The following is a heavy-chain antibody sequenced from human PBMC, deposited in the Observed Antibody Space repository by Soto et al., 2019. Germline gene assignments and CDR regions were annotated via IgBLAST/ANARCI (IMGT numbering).Heavy chain of an antibody. V-gene: IGHV4-34*01. J-gene: IGHJ4*02. CDR3: GRGEGRNVVVPAVYFDY. D-gene: IGHD2-2*01. CDR1: GGSFSGYY. CDR2: INHSGST. Sequence: SETLSLTCAVYGGSFSGYYWSWIRQPPGKGLEWIGEINHSGSTNYNPSLKSRVTISVDTSKNQFSLKLSSVTAADTAVNYCGRGEGRNVVVPAVYFDYGGEGPLVPVP.